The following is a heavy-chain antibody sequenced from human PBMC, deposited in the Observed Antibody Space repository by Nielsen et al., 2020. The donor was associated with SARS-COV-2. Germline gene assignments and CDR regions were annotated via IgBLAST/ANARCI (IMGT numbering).Heavy chain of an antibody. CDR1: GFSFNTHA. CDR2: ISGRGHKS. V-gene: IGHV3-23*01. CDR3: AKENFKSTDYGEDAFDI. D-gene: IGHD2/OR15-2a*01. J-gene: IGHJ3*02. Sequence: GESLKISCAASGFSFNTHAMDWVRQAPGKGLEWVSGISGRGHKSFYADSVKGRFTISRDNSKNTVYLQMHSLRAEDTALYYCAKENFKSTDYGEDAFDIWGQGTLVTVSS.